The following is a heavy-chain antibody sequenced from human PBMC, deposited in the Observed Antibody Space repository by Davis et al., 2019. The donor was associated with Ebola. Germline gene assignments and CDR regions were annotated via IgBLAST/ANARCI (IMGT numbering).Heavy chain of an antibody. Sequence: ASVKVSCKASGYTFTGYYIHWVRQAPGQGLEWMGWINPNSGNTGYAQKFQGSVTMTRENSMSTAYMELSSLRSEDAAVYFCVRGGVAYADLDYWGQGTLVAVSS. CDR3: VRGGVAYADLDY. V-gene: IGHV1-8*02. CDR1: GYTFTGYY. D-gene: IGHD2-8*02. J-gene: IGHJ4*02. CDR2: INPNSGNT.